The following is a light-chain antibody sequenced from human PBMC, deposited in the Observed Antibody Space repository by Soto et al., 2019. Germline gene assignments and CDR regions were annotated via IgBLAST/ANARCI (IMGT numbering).Light chain of an antibody. CDR1: MRDVGAYNL. CDR2: EVR. V-gene: IGLV2-23*02. J-gene: IGLJ3*02. CDR3: CSYAVSSTWV. Sequence: QSALTQPASVSGSAGQSITISCSGTMRDVGAYNLVSWYQQHPGTAPKLIIYEVRNRPSGISSRFSGSRSGNTASLTISGLQSEDEGDYYCCSYAVSSTWVFGGGTKLTVL.